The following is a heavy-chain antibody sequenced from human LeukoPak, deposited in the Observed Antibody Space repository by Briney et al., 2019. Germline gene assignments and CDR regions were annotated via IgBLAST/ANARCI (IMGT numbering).Heavy chain of an antibody. CDR3: AREGYSYGYYFDY. Sequence: SETLSLTCTVSGGSISSYYWSWIRQPPGKGLEWIGYIYYSGSTNYNPSLMSRVTISVDTSKNQFSLKLSSVTAADTAVYYCAREGYSYGYYFDYWGQGTLVTVSS. CDR2: IYYSGST. CDR1: GGSISSYY. J-gene: IGHJ4*02. V-gene: IGHV4-59*01. D-gene: IGHD5-18*01.